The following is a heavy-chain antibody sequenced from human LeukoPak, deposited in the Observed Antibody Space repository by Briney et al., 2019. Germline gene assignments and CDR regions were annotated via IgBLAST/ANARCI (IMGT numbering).Heavy chain of an antibody. CDR3: AKRRGYDFWSGYYNWSDP. V-gene: IGHV3-23*01. D-gene: IGHD3-3*01. Sequence: PGGSLRLSCSASGFTFSSFGMSWVRQAPGKGPEWVSAISGGGHSTYYADSVKGRFTISRDNSKSTLYLQMNSLRAEDTAVYYCAKRRGYDFWSGYYNWSDPWGQGTLVTVSS. J-gene: IGHJ5*02. CDR1: GFTFSSFG. CDR2: ISGGGHST.